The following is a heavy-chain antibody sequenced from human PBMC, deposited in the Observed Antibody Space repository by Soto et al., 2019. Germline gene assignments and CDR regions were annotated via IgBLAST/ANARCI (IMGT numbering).Heavy chain of an antibody. D-gene: IGHD2-2*01. J-gene: IGHJ4*02. CDR2: ISAYNGNT. CDR1: GYTFTSYG. Sequence: ASVKVSCKASGYTFTSYGISWVRQAPGQGLEWMGWISAYNGNTNYAQKLQGRVTMTTETSTSTAYMGLRSLRSDDTAVYYCARDWSWRRFGLDIVVVPAAMPKSYYFDYWGQGTLVTVSS. CDR3: ARDWSWRRFGLDIVVVPAAMPKSYYFDY. V-gene: IGHV1-18*01.